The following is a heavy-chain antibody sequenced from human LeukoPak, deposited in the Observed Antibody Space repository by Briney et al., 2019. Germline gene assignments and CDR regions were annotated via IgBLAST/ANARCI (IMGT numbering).Heavy chain of an antibody. J-gene: IGHJ4*02. D-gene: IGHD3-10*01. CDR1: GFTFSTYS. CDR3: ARVLYFGEPLDY. CDR2: IGSSSGTI. Sequence: GGSLRLSCAASGFTFSTYSMNWVRQAPGKGLEWVSYIGSSSGTIYYADSVKGRFTISRDNAKNSLYLQMNSLRAEDTALYYCARVLYFGEPLDYWGRGTLVTVSS. V-gene: IGHV3-48*01.